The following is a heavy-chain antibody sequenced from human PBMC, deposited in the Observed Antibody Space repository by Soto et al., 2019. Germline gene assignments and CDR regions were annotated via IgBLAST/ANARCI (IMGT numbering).Heavy chain of an antibody. D-gene: IGHD3-3*01. V-gene: IGHV4-59*11. Sequence: SEPPAHSSRVSDCYIIGHYLTRIRHPPGKRLALIGYFFYRGSTNYTPSLKSRVTISVDTSKNQFSLKLSSVPAADTAVYYCARGRGSTIFGVVPRPLKWFDPWGQGTLVTVSS. CDR3: ARGRGSTIFGVVPRPLKWFDP. J-gene: IGHJ5*02. CDR2: FFYRGST. CDR1: DCYIIGHY.